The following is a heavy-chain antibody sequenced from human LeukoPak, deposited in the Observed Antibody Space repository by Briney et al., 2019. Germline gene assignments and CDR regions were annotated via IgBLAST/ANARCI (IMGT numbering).Heavy chain of an antibody. J-gene: IGHJ2*01. Sequence: TGGSLRLSCAASGFTVSGNYMSWVRQAPGKGLEWVSVVSGGGSTGYADSVKGRFTISRDNAKNSLYLQMNSLRAEDTALYYCARVSSSWYFWYFDLWGRGTLVTVSS. D-gene: IGHD6-13*01. V-gene: IGHV3-53*01. CDR1: GFTVSGNY. CDR2: VSGGGST. CDR3: ARVSSSWYFWYFDL.